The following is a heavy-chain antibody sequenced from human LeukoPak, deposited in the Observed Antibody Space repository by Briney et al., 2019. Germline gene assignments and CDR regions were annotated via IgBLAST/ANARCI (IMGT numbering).Heavy chain of an antibody. J-gene: IGHJ4*02. V-gene: IGHV3-21*01. CDR3: ARGGDILTGYYTDY. Sequence: GGSLTLSCAVSGFTFSSYSMNWGRQAPGKGLEWVSSISSSSSYIYYADSVKGRFTISRDNAKNSLYMQMNGLRAEDTAVYYCARGGDILTGYYTDYWGQGTLVTVSS. D-gene: IGHD3-9*01. CDR1: GFTFSSYS. CDR2: ISSSSSYI.